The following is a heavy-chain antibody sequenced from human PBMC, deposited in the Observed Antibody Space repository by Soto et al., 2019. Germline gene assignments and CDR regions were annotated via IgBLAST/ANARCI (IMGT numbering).Heavy chain of an antibody. CDR2: ISTDNGNT. CDR1: GYTFTNSG. V-gene: IGHV1-18*01. Sequence: ASVKVSCKASGYTFTNSGISWVRQAPGQGLEWMGWISTDNGNTNYAQHLQGRVSMTTDTSTSKAYMDLRSLRSEDTAVYYCAREGTVAGNDYWGQGTPVTVSS. D-gene: IGHD6-19*01. J-gene: IGHJ4*02. CDR3: AREGTVAGNDY.